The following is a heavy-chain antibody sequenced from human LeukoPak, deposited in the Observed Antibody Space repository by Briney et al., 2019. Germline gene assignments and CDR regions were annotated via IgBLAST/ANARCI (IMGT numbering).Heavy chain of an antibody. CDR3: ARDERAGYCSGGSCYPDPITPKYYYYGMDV. J-gene: IGHJ6*02. CDR1: GGTFSSYA. D-gene: IGHD2-15*01. Sequence: SVKVSCKASGGTFSSYAISWVRQAPGQGLEWMGRNIPILGIANYAQKFQGRVTITADKSTSTAYMELSSLRSEDTAVYYCARDERAGYCSGGSCYPDPITPKYYYYGMDVWGQGTTVTVSS. CDR2: NIPILGIA. V-gene: IGHV1-69*04.